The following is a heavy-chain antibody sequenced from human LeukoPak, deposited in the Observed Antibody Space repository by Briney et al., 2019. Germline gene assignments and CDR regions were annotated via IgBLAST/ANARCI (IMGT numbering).Heavy chain of an antibody. CDR3: ARNYLWEHLDY. CDR2: ISGNGGGT. V-gene: IGHV3-23*01. D-gene: IGHD1-26*01. CDR1: GFTFSSYA. Sequence: QTGGSLRLSCAASGFTFSSYAMSWVRQAPGKGLEWVSAISGNGGGTYYADSVKGRFTISRDNAKNSLYLQMNSLRAEDTAVYYCARNYLWEHLDYWGQGTLVTVSS. J-gene: IGHJ4*02.